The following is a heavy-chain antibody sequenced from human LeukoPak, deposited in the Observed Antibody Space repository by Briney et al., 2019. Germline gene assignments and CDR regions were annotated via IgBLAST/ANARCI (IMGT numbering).Heavy chain of an antibody. Sequence: SETLSLTCTVSGGSISIYYWSWIRQPPGKGLEWIGYIYYSGSTNYNPSLKSRVTISVDTSKNQFSLKLSSVTAADTAVYYRARSTYGSGSYKIDYWGQGTLVTVSS. J-gene: IGHJ4*02. V-gene: IGHV4-59*01. D-gene: IGHD3-10*01. CDR1: GGSISIYY. CDR2: IYYSGST. CDR3: ARSTYGSGSYKIDY.